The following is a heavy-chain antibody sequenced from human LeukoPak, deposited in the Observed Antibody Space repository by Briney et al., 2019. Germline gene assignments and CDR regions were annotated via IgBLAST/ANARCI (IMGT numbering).Heavy chain of an antibody. Sequence: PGGSLRLSCAASGITFSSYGMSWVRQAPGKGLEWVSSISSTGGTTYYADSVKGRFTISRDNSKNTLYLQMNSLRAEGTAVYYCAKDLAYDSSGPDYWGQGTLVTVSS. D-gene: IGHD3-22*01. CDR1: GITFSSYG. J-gene: IGHJ4*02. CDR2: ISSTGGTT. CDR3: AKDLAYDSSGPDY. V-gene: IGHV3-23*01.